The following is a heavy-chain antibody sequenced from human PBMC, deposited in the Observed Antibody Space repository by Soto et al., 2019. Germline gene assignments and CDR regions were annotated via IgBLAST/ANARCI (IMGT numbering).Heavy chain of an antibody. Sequence: ASVKVSCKASGGTFSSYAISWVRQAPGQGLEWMGGIIPIFGTANYAQKFQGRVTITADESTSTAYMELSSLRSEDTAVYYCARDQSPVARYYYYGMDVWGQGTTVTVSS. CDR1: GGTFSSYA. CDR3: ARDQSPVARYYYYGMDV. D-gene: IGHD5-12*01. CDR2: IIPIFGTA. V-gene: IGHV1-69*13. J-gene: IGHJ6*02.